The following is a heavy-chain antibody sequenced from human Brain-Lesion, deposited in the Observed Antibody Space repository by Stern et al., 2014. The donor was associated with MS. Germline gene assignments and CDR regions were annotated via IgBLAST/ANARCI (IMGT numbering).Heavy chain of an antibody. CDR2: SDHSGST. CDR3: ARFPASRPHVFDS. V-gene: IGHV4-4*02. Sequence: QDQLVQSGPGLVKPSGTLSLTCAVSGGSISSSNWWSWVRQSPGKGLEWIGESDHSGSTIYNPSLKSRVTVSVDKSKNRFSLNLRSVTAADTAVYFCARFPASRPHVFDSWGQGTLVTVSS. D-gene: IGHD6-13*01. CDR1: GGSISSSNW. J-gene: IGHJ4*02.